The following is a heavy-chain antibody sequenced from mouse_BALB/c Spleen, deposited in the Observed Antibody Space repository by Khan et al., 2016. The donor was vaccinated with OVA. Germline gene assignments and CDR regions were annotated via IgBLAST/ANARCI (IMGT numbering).Heavy chain of an antibody. V-gene: IGHV1S136*01. J-gene: IGHJ4*01. Sequence: VQLQQSGPELVKPGASVKMSCKASGYTFTNYVMHWVKQKPGQGLEWIGYINPYNDGTKYNEKFKGKATLTSDKSSSTAYMELSSLTSEDSAVYYCARYASGPYYAMDYWGQGTSVTVSS. CDR3: ARYASGPYYAMDY. CDR2: INPYNDGT. D-gene: IGHD6-2*01. CDR1: GYTFTNYV.